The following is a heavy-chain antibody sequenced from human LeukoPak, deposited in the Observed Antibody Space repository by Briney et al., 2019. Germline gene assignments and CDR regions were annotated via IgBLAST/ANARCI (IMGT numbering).Heavy chain of an antibody. Sequence: PGGSLGLSCAASGFTFSDYYMSWIRQAPGRGLEWVSYISSSGSTTYYADSVKGRFTISRDNAKNSLYLQMNSLRAEDTAVYYCARDRLKVATNSRGDAFDIWGQGTMVTVSS. V-gene: IGHV3-11*01. D-gene: IGHD5-12*01. CDR1: GFTFSDYY. J-gene: IGHJ3*02. CDR3: ARDRLKVATNSRGDAFDI. CDR2: ISSSGSTT.